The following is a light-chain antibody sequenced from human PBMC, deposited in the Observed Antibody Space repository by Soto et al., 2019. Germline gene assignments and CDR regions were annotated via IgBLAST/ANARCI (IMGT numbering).Light chain of an antibody. CDR2: AAS. J-gene: IGKJ1*01. CDR3: QQYHTAWT. Sequence: DIQMTQSPSTLSASAGDTVTITCRASESIDNWLAWYQQKPGKAPKLLLFAASTLVGGVQSRFSGRGSGTEFTLTISSMQADDFATYYYQQYHTAWTFGQGTKVDIK. CDR1: ESIDNW. V-gene: IGKV1-5*01.